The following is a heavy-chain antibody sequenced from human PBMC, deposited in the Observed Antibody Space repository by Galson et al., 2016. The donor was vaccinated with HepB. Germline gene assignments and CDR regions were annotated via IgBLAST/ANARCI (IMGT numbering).Heavy chain of an antibody. J-gene: IGHJ1*01. CDR1: GFTFSSFA. D-gene: IGHD1-26*01. Sequence: SLRLSCAASGFTFSSFAMTWVRQAPGKGLEWVSGIRGNGDTTNYADSVKGRFTISRDNSKNTLYLQMNSLRAEHTAGCYFSKDRYTGSNGRFFQPWGQCPISKDNSNYPLELQVNSLRADGTVVCYRAKWLYTGSNAGVFDHWGQGTVVTVSS. CDR3: SKDRYTGSNGRFFQPWGQCPISKDNSNYPLELQVNSLRADGTVVCYRAKWLYTGSNAGVFDH. CDR2: IRGNGDTT. V-gene: IGHV3-23*01.